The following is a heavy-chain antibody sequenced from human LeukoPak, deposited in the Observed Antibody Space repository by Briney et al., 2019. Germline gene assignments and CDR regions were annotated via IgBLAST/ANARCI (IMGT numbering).Heavy chain of an antibody. V-gene: IGHV3-23*01. CDR1: GFTFASHA. D-gene: IGHD6-19*01. J-gene: IGHJ4*02. CDR2: ISGSGGTT. Sequence: GGSLRLSCAASGFTFASHAMSWVRQAPGKGLEWVSAISGSGGTTYYADSVKGRFTISRDNSKNTLYLQMSSLRAEDTAVYYCANPTGSGWTDFDYWGQGTLVTVSS. CDR3: ANPTGSGWTDFDY.